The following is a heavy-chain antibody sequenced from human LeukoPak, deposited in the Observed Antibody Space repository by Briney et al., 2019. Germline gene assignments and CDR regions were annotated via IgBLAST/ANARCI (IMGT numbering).Heavy chain of an antibody. D-gene: IGHD4-17*01. CDR3: ARHVSHDHGVL. CDR1: GGSISSYY. Sequence: PSETLSLTCTVSGGSISSYYWSWIRQPPGKGLEWIGYIYYSRSTNNNSSLKSRVTISVDTSKNQFSLKLSSVTAADTAVYYCARHVSHDHGVLWGQGTLVTVSS. J-gene: IGHJ4*02. CDR2: IYYSRST. V-gene: IGHV4-59*08.